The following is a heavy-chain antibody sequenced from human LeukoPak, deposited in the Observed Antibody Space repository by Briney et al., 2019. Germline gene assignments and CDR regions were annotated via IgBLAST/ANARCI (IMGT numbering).Heavy chain of an antibody. CDR1: GYSFTSYW. CDR2: IYPGDSDT. D-gene: IGHD3-22*01. V-gene: IGHV5-51*01. CDR3: ARSSYYYDSSGYYGGNTIDY. J-gene: IGHJ4*02. Sequence: GESLKISCKGSGYSFTSYWIGWVRQMPGKGLEWMGIIYPGDSDTRYSPSFQGQVTISADKSISTAYLQWSSLKASDTAMYYCARSSYYYDSSGYYGGNTIDYWGQGTLVTASS.